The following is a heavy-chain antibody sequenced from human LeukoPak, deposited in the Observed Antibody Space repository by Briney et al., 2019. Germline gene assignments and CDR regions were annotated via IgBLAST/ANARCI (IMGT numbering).Heavy chain of an antibody. D-gene: IGHD3-10*01. Sequence: GGSLRLSCAAPGITVSSNYRSGVRQALGKGLEWVSVIYSGGSTDYAGSVKGRFTISRDNSKNTLYLQMNSLRAEDTAVYYCARVDSGSVDYWGQGTLVTVSS. CDR2: IYSGGST. J-gene: IGHJ4*02. CDR3: ARVDSGSVDY. CDR1: GITVSSNY. V-gene: IGHV3-53*01.